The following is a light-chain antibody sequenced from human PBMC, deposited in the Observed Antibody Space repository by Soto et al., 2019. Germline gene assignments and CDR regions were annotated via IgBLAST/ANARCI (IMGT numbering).Light chain of an antibody. V-gene: IGLV8-61*01. CDR2: STN. J-gene: IGLJ3*02. CDR1: SGSVSSSNY. Sequence: QTVVTQEPSFSVSPGGTVTLTCGLKSGSVSSSNYASWYQQTPGQPPHTVIYSTNIRSSGVPDRFSGSILGNKAALTITGAQAEDECDYYCVMYLGSGISVFGGGTKLTVL. CDR3: VMYLGSGISV.